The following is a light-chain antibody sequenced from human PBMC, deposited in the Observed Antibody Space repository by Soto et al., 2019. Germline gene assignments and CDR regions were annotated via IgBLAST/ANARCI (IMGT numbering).Light chain of an antibody. J-gene: IGLJ1*01. CDR2: XVS. Sequence: QSALTQPASVSGSPGQSITISCTGSSRNIAGYKFVSWYQQHPGKAPKPVIYXVSSRPXXXXDXXSGSKPGNTASLTISGLQAEDEGDYYCSSYTSSSTLVFGPGTKLTVL. CDR1: SRNIAGYKF. CDR3: SSYTSSSTLV. V-gene: IGLV2-14*01.